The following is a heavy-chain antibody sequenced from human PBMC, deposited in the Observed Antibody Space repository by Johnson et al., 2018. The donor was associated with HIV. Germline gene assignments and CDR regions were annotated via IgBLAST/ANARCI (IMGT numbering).Heavy chain of an antibody. Sequence: QVQLVESGGGVVQPGRSLRLSCAASGFTFSSHAMHWVRQAPGKGLEWVAVISYDGTKKNYADSVKGRFTISRDNSKNTLCLQMNSLRAGDTAVYYCARAGDYDVLTGSLRKGAFDIWGQGTMVTVSS. V-gene: IGHV3-30*04. D-gene: IGHD3-9*01. CDR3: ARAGDYDVLTGSLRKGAFDI. CDR2: ISYDGTKK. CDR1: GFTFSSHA. J-gene: IGHJ3*02.